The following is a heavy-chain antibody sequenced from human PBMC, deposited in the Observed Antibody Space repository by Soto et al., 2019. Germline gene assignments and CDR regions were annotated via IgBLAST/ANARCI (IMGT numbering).Heavy chain of an antibody. J-gene: IGHJ6*03. Sequence: QVHLVQSGAEVKKPGASVKVSCKASGYTFSNYDINWVRQATGQGLEWMGWMNPKSDHTGYAQKVQSRVTMTRNTSISTANMDLSSLRSEHTAVYYCVRGRGFNYSYCYMDVWGKGTTVTVSS. CDR1: GYTFSNYD. CDR2: MNPKSDHT. V-gene: IGHV1-8*01. CDR3: VRGRGFNYSYCYMDV. D-gene: IGHD3-10*01.